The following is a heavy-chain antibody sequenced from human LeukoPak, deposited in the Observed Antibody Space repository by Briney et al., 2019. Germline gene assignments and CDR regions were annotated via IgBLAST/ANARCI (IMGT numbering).Heavy chain of an antibody. V-gene: IGHV3-7*01. D-gene: IGHD3-22*01. CDR3: AREGSGYYIDH. CDR1: GFTFSSYW. CDR2: IKQDGSEK. Sequence: GGSLKLSCAASGFTFSSYWMSWVRQAPGKGLEWVANIKQDGSEKYYVDSVKGRFTISRDNAKNSLYLQMNSLRAEDTAVYFCAREGSGYYIDHWGQGTLVTVSS. J-gene: IGHJ4*02.